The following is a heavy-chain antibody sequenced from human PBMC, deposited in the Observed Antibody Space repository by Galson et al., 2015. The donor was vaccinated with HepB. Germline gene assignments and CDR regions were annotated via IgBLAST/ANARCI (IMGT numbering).Heavy chain of an antibody. V-gene: IGHV3-21*01. J-gene: IGHJ4*02. D-gene: IGHD3-10*01. Sequence: SLRLSCAASGFTFSSYSMNWVRQAPGKGLEWVSSISSSSSSIYYADSVKGRFTISRDHAKNSLSLQMNSLRAEDTALYYCARDGIWFGELLFENYFDYWGQGTLVTVSS. CDR2: ISSSSSSI. CDR1: GFTFSSYS. CDR3: ARDGIWFGELLFENYFDY.